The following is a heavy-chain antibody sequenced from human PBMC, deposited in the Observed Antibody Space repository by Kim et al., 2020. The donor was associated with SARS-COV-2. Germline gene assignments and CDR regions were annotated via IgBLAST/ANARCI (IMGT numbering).Heavy chain of an antibody. Sequence: SETLSLTCTVSGGAIRSRSYYWGWIRQPPGKGLEWIGNLFYSGSTDQNPSLKSRVTISVDKSNNQFFLNLKYVTAADTGVYYCARGVIRTGGAGFDVWGQGTMVTVS. D-gene: IGHD3-16*02. CDR3: ARGVIRTGGAGFDV. CDR2: LFYSGST. V-gene: IGHV4-39*07. CDR1: GGAIRSRSYY. J-gene: IGHJ3*01.